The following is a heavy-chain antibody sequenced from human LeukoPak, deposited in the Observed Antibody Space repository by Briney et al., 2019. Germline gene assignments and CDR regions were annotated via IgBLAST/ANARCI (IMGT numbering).Heavy chain of an antibody. J-gene: IGHJ4*02. CDR3: AKMGSGWYSGNY. CDR2: IFSSGNI. V-gene: IGHV4-4*07. D-gene: IGHD6-19*01. Sequence: SETMSLACTVSGGSMTNYYWSWIRQPAGKGLEWIGRIFSSGNINYNPSLKTRVTMSIDTSKYQFSLKLNSVTAADTAVYYCAKMGSGWYSGNYWGQGTLVTVSS. CDR1: GGSMTNYY.